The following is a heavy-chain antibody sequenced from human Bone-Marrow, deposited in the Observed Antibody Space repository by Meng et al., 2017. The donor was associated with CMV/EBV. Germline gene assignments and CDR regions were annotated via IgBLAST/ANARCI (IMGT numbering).Heavy chain of an antibody. CDR1: GGSISSSSYY. V-gene: IGHV4-39*07. J-gene: IGHJ4*02. D-gene: IGHD6-19*01. CDR2: IYYSGST. Sequence: VSGGSISSSSYYGGWISQPPGKGLEWIGSIYYSGSTYYNPSLTSRVTISVDTSKNQFSLKLSSVTAADTAVYYCARAEAVAGTGFDYWGQGTLVTVSS. CDR3: ARAEAVAGTGFDY.